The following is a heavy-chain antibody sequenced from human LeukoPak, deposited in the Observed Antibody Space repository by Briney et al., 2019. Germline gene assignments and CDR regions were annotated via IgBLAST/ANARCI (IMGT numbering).Heavy chain of an antibody. Sequence: PSETLSLTCAVYGGSFSGYYWSWIRQPPGKGLEWIGEINHSGSTNYNPSLKSRVTISVDTSKNQFSLKLSSVTAADTAVYYCVRVRELHYWGQGTLVTVSS. V-gene: IGHV4-34*01. CDR2: INHSGST. CDR1: GGSFSGYY. D-gene: IGHD1-26*01. J-gene: IGHJ4*02. CDR3: VRVRELHY.